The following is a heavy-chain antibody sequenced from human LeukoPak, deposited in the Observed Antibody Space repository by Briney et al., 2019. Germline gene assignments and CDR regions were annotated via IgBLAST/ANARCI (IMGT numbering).Heavy chain of an antibody. J-gene: IGHJ4*02. CDR2: IYSSGGYM. V-gene: IGHV3-21*01. D-gene: IGHD6-19*01. CDR1: GFTFNTYS. CDR3: ARIRSSGWNAYYFDY. Sequence: GGSLRLSCEASGFTFNTYSMKWARQAPGKGLEWGSSIYSSGGYMFYADSVKGRFTISRDNAKNSLYLQMNSLRAEDTAVYYCARIRSSGWNAYYFDYWGQGTLVTVSS.